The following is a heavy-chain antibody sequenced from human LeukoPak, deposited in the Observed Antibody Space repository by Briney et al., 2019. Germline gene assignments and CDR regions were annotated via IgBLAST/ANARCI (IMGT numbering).Heavy chain of an antibody. CDR2: ISYDGRNK. CDR3: ARERYSYGLTPTYGMDV. V-gene: IGHV3-30*04. J-gene: IGHJ6*02. D-gene: IGHD5-18*01. Sequence: GRSLRLSCAASGFTFSSYAMHWVRQAPGKGLEWVAVISYDGRNKYYADSVKGRFTISRDNSKNTLYLQMNSLRAEDTAVYYCARERYSYGLTPTYGMDVWGQGTTVTVSS. CDR1: GFTFSSYA.